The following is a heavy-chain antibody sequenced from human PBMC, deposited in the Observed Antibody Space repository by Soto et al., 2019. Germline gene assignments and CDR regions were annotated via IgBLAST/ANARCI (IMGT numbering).Heavy chain of an antibody. D-gene: IGHD5-18*01. J-gene: IGHJ4*02. CDR2: IKQDGSEK. V-gene: IGHV3-7*03. CDR1: GFTFSSYW. CDR3: ANERLPTAMVNQLDY. Sequence: GGSLRLSCAASGFTFSSYWMSWVRQAPGKGLEWVANIKQDGSEKYYVDSVKGRFTISRDNAKNSLYLQMNSLRAEDTAVYYCANERLPTAMVNQLDYWGQGTLVTVS.